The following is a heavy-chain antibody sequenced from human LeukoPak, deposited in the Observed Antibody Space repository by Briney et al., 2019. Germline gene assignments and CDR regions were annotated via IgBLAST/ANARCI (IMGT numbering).Heavy chain of an antibody. CDR2: ISYNGGTT. CDR3: VKGSPQSDDY. CDR1: GFTFSSYD. V-gene: IGHV3-64D*09. J-gene: IGHJ4*02. Sequence: GGSLKLSCSASGFTFSSYDMHWVRQAPGQGLEYVSGISYNGGTTSYADSVKGRFTISRDNSKNTLYLQMSSLRAEDTAVYYCVKGSPQSDDYWGQGTLVTVSS. D-gene: IGHD2-15*01.